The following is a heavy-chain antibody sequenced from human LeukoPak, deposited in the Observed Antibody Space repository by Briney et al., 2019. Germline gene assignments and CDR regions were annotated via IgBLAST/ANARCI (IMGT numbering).Heavy chain of an antibody. D-gene: IGHD2-2*01. V-gene: IGHV3-23*01. CDR1: GFTFSSYA. J-gene: IGHJ3*02. Sequence: GGSLRLSCAASGFTFSSYAMSWVRQAPGKGLEWVSAISCSGGSTYYADSVKGRFTISRDNSKNTLYLQMNSLRAEDTAVYYCAKSNIVVVPAAASDAFDIWGQGRMVTVSS. CDR2: ISCSGGST. CDR3: AKSNIVVVPAAASDAFDI.